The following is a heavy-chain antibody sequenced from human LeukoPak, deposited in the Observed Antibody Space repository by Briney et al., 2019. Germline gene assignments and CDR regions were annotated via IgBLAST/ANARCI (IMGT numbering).Heavy chain of an antibody. V-gene: IGHV3-66*01. CDR3: ARAVVGAFDAFDI. D-gene: IGHD1-26*01. J-gene: IGHJ3*02. CDR2: IYSGGST. Sequence: GGSLRLSCAASGFTVSSNYMSWPGKAPGKGRGWVSVIYSGGSTYYADSVKGRFTISRDNSKNTLYLQMNSLRAEDTAVYYCARAVVGAFDAFDIWGQGTMVTVSS. CDR1: GFTVSSNY.